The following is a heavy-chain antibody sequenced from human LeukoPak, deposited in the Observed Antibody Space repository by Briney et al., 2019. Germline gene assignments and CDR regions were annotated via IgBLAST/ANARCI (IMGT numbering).Heavy chain of an antibody. CDR1: GGSISSGDYY. CDR2: IYYRGSA. V-gene: IGHV4-30-4*01. Sequence: SQTLSLTCTVSGGSISSGDYYWRWIGQPPGRGLEWIAYIYYRGSAYYNPSLKSRVTISVDTSKNQFSLKLSSVTAADTAVYYCARDLGGLRYCSGGSCYSVFNGMDVWGQGTTVTVSS. J-gene: IGHJ6*02. CDR3: ARDLGGLRYCSGGSCYSVFNGMDV. D-gene: IGHD2-15*01.